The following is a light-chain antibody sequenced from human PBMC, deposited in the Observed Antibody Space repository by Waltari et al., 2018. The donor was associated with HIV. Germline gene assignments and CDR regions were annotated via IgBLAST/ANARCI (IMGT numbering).Light chain of an antibody. CDR2: DRN. V-gene: IGLV2-11*01. CDR3: CSYAGSYTLI. Sequence: QSALTQPRSVSGSPGQSVTISCPGTSSDVGLYKYVSWYQHHPGKVPKLLIYDRNGRPSGVPDRFAGSKSGTTASLTISGLQAEDEAFYYCCSYAGSYTLIFGGGTKLTVL. J-gene: IGLJ2*01. CDR1: SSDVGLYKY.